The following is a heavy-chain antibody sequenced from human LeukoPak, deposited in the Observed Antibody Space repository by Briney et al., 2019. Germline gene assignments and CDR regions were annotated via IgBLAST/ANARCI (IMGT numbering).Heavy chain of an antibody. D-gene: IGHD2-2*01. CDR2: INHSGST. V-gene: IGHV4-34*01. CDR1: GGSFSGYY. CDR3: ARGRMSDIVVVPAAFFDY. J-gene: IGHJ4*02. Sequence: SETLSLTCAVYGGSFSGYYWSWIRQPPGKGLEWIGEINHSGSTNYNPSLKSRVTISVDTSKNQFSLKLSSVTAADTAVYYCARGRMSDIVVVPAAFFDYWGQGTLVTDSS.